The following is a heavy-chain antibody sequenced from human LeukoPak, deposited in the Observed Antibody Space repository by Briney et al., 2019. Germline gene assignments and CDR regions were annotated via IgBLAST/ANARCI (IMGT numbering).Heavy chain of an antibody. V-gene: IGHV3-48*04. CDR2: ISSSSSTI. CDR3: SAGTAVAADF. J-gene: IGHJ4*02. Sequence: TGGSLRLSCAASGFTFSSYSMNWVRQAPGKGLEWVSYISSSSSTIYYADSVKGRFTISRDNAKNSLYLQMNSLRAEDTAVYYCSAGTAVAADFWGQGTLVTVSS. D-gene: IGHD6-19*01. CDR1: GFTFSSYS.